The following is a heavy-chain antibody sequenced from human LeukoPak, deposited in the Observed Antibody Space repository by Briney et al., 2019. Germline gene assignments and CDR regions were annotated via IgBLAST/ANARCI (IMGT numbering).Heavy chain of an antibody. J-gene: IGHJ4*02. V-gene: IGHV3-23*01. D-gene: IGHD2-15*01. CDR1: GFTFSSYA. CDR2: ISGSGANT. Sequence: PGGSLRLSCAASGFTFSSYAMSWVRQAPGKGLEWVSAISGSGANTYYADSVKGRFTISRDNSKNTLYLQMNSLRAEDTAVYHCALRYRSSGSCYCFDYWGQGALVTVSS. CDR3: ALRYRSSGSCYCFDY.